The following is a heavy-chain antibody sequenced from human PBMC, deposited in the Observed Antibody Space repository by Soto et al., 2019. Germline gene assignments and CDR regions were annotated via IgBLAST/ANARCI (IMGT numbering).Heavy chain of an antibody. J-gene: IGHJ4*02. CDR3: ARYETHLDW. CDR2: ISSTGVTT. D-gene: IGHD3-3*01. CDR1: GFNFSNYA. V-gene: IGHV3-48*03. Sequence: EVQLVESGGGLVQPGGSLRLSCAASGFNFSNYAMNWVRQAPGKGLEWVAYISSTGVTTYYAESVKGRFTIPRDNTKNTLIVHFSSVRVWDKDVYYCARYETHLDWWGLGTQVTVSS.